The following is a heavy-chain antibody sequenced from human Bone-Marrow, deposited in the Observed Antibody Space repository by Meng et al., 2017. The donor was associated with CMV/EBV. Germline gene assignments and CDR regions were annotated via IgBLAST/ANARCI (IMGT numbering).Heavy chain of an antibody. V-gene: IGHV3-53*05. CDR1: GFTVSSNY. Sequence: GESLKISCAASGFTVSSNYMSWVRQAPGKELEWVSDIYSGGRTYYADSVKGRFTISRDNAKNRLYIQMHSLRVEDTAVYYCAKDSHKSGQLWFRGVDLWGQGTLVTVSS. D-gene: IGHD3-16*01. CDR3: AKDSHKSGQLWFRGVDL. J-gene: IGHJ5*02. CDR2: IYSGGRT.